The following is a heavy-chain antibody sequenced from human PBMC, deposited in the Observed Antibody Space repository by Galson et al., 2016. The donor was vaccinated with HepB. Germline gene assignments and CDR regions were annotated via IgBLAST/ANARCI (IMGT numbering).Heavy chain of an antibody. J-gene: IGHJ3*02. D-gene: IGHD2/OR15-2a*01. CDR3: ARPSGKYSGGFDI. Sequence: LRLSCAASGFRFSEHYMDWVRQAPGKGLEWVGRTRNKVNSYTTEYAASVKGRFTISRGDSKNSLYLQMNSLKTEDTALYYCARPSGKYSGGFDIWGQGTMVTVSS. CDR2: TRNKVNSYTT. CDR1: GFRFSEHY. V-gene: IGHV3-72*01.